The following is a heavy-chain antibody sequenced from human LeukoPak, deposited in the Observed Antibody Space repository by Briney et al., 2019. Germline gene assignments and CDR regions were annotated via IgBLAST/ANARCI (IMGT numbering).Heavy chain of an antibody. CDR3: ARDAYYYDTSGYYLPAGADY. V-gene: IGHV3-11*04. D-gene: IGHD3-22*01. Sequence: GGSLRLSCAASGFTFSDYYMSWIRQAPGKGLEWVSYISSSGSTIYYADSLKGRFTISRDNAKNSLYLQMNRLRAEDTAVYYCARDAYYYDTSGYYLPAGADYWGLGTLVTVSS. CDR2: ISSSGSTI. CDR1: GFTFSDYY. J-gene: IGHJ4*02.